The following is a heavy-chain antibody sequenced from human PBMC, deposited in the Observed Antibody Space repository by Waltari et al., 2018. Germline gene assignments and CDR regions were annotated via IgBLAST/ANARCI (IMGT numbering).Heavy chain of an antibody. CDR2: IKEDGSAK. Sequence: EVQLVESGGSLVQPGGSLRLSCVVSGFTFNKYWMPWVRQAPGKGLEWVANIKEDGSAKYYVDSVKGRFNISRDNAKMSLYLQMNSLRVEDTAVYYCASGEYLGVGHWGQGTLVTVSS. V-gene: IGHV3-7*01. D-gene: IGHD3-10*01. CDR3: ASGEYLGVGH. CDR1: GFTFNKYW. J-gene: IGHJ4*02.